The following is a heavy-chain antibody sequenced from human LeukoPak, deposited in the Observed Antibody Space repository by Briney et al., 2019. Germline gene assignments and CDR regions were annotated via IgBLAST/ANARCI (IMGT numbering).Heavy chain of an antibody. Sequence: ASVKVSCMASGYTFTEYYLHWVRQAPGQGLECMGWVNPNSGGTHYAQKFQGRVSMTRDTSTSTAYMELSSLRSDDTAVYYCARDGTCGSTDCYEWLAYWGQGTLVTVSS. CDR3: ARDGTCGSTDCYEWLAY. CDR2: VNPNSGGT. V-gene: IGHV1-2*02. CDR1: GYTFTEYY. J-gene: IGHJ4*02. D-gene: IGHD2-2*01.